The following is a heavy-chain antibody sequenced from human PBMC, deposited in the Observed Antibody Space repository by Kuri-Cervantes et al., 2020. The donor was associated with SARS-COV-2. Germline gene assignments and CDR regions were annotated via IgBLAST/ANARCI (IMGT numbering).Heavy chain of an antibody. Sequence: WSLRLSCAASGFTFSSDWMSWVRQAPGNGLECVANIKQDGSEKYYVDSVKGRFTISRDNAKNSLYLQMNSLRAEDTAVYYCAREAFGYCSGGSCYSHYWGQGTLVTVSS. D-gene: IGHD2-15*01. V-gene: IGHV3-7*01. CDR3: AREAFGYCSGGSCYSHY. CDR1: GFTFSSDW. CDR2: IKQDGSEK. J-gene: IGHJ4*02.